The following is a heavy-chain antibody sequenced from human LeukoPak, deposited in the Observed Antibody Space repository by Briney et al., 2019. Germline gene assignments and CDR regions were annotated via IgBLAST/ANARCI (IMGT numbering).Heavy chain of an antibody. D-gene: IGHD3-10*01. J-gene: IGHJ4*02. CDR2: IIPIFGTA. CDR1: GVTFSSYS. V-gene: IGHV1-69*01. Sequence: SVRFSCKASGVTFSSYSISWFRQAPGQGLEWMAGIIPIFGTANYAQKFQGRVTITADESTSTAYMELSSLRSEDTAVYYCARGESGVAFDYWGQGTLVTVSS. CDR3: ARGESGVAFDY.